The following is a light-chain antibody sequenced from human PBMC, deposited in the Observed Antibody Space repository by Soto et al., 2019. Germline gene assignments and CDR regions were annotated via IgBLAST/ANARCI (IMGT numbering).Light chain of an antibody. Sequence: DIQMTQSPSTLSASVGDRVTITCRASQSISDWLAWYQQKPGKAPKLLIYMTSSLQSGVPPRFSGSGSGTEFTLTISSLQPDDCATYYCQQYDNYLWTFGQGTKVDIK. CDR2: MTS. CDR1: QSISDW. CDR3: QQYDNYLWT. J-gene: IGKJ1*01. V-gene: IGKV1-5*03.